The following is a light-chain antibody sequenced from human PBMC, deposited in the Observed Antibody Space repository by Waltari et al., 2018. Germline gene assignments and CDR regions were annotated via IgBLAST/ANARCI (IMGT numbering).Light chain of an antibody. CDR2: GAS. CDR1: QSVNSD. CDR3: QQYNKWPPT. J-gene: IGKJ4*01. V-gene: IGKV3-15*01. Sequence: EIVMTQSPATLSLPPGERATLSCGTTQSVNSDLAWYQKKPGQVPSLLISGASTRATGVPLRCSGGGSGAEFTLTISSLQSKDLAIYHCQQYNKWPPTFGGGTKVEIK.